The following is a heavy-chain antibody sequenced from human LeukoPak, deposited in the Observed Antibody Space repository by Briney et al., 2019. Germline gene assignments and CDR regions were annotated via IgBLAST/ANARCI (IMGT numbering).Heavy chain of an antibody. D-gene: IGHD6-6*01. CDR3: ARPEYSSLDAYYYYYMDV. CDR2: ISSSSSYI. V-gene: IGHV3-21*01. Sequence: GGCLRLSCAASGFTFSSYSMNWVRQAPGKGLEWVSSISSSSSYIYYADSVKGRFTISRDNAKNSLYLQMNSLRAEDTAVYYCARPEYSSLDAYYYYYMDVWGKGTTVTVSS. CDR1: GFTFSSYS. J-gene: IGHJ6*03.